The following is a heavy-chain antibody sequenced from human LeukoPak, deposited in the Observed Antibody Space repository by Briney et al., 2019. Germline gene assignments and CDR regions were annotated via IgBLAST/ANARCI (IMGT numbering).Heavy chain of an antibody. Sequence: ASVKVSCKASGYTFTSYDINWVRQATGQGLEWMGWMNPNSGNTGYAQKFQGRVTMTRNTSISTAYMELSSLRSEDTAVYYCAGGPLRNSGYDFDYWGQGTLVTVSS. D-gene: IGHD5-12*01. V-gene: IGHV1-8*01. CDR1: GYTFTSYD. CDR3: AGGPLRNSGYDFDY. CDR2: MNPNSGNT. J-gene: IGHJ4*02.